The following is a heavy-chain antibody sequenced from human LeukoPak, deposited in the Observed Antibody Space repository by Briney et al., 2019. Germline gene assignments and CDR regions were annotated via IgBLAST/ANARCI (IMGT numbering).Heavy chain of an antibody. CDR3: IRDFRSADL. Sequence: GGSLRLSCAASGFTVRNYWMHWVRQPPGKGLVWVSRIYVDGRTTNYADSVKGRFTISRDNAKNTVYLEMNSLSVEDTATYYCIRDFRSADLWGQGTLVTVTS. CDR2: IYVDGRTT. V-gene: IGHV3-74*01. CDR1: GFTVRNYW. J-gene: IGHJ5*02.